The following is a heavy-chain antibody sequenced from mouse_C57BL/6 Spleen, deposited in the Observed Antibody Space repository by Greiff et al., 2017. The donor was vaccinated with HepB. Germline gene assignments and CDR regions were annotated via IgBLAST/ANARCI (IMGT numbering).Heavy chain of an antibody. V-gene: IGHV1-80*01. Sequence: QVQLKQSGAELVKPGASVKISCKASGYAFSSYWMNWVKQRPGKGLEWIGQIYPGDGATNYNGKFKGKATLTADQSSSTAYMQLSSLTSEDSAVYFCARLGGNYFDYWGQGTTLTVSS. CDR1: GYAFSSYW. J-gene: IGHJ2*01. CDR2: IYPGDGAT. CDR3: ARLGGNYFDY.